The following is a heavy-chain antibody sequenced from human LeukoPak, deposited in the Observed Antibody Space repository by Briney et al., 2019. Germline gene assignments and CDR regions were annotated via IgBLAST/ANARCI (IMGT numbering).Heavy chain of an antibody. V-gene: IGHV3-11*06. Sequence: PGGSLRLSCAASGFTFSDYYMSWIHQAPGKGLEWVAYISSGSSYINYADSVKGRFTISRDNAKNSLYLQMNSLRAEDTAVYYCAKDARSDSRGCDYWGQGTLVTVSS. CDR3: AKDARSDSRGCDY. CDR2: ISSGSSYI. J-gene: IGHJ4*02. CDR1: GFTFSDYY. D-gene: IGHD6-19*01.